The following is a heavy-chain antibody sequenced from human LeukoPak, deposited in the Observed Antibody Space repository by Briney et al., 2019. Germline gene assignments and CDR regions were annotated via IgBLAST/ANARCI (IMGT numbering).Heavy chain of an antibody. CDR3: ARSDYGGNPDY. D-gene: IGHD4-23*01. CDR2: INVGKGNT. Sequence: ASVTVSCTASGYTFTIYAMHWVRQAPGQGLECMGWINVGKGNTKYSQKFQGRVTITRDTSASTAYMELGSLRSEDTAVYYCARSDYGGNPDYWGQGTLVTVSS. J-gene: IGHJ4*02. CDR1: GYTFTIYA. V-gene: IGHV1-3*01.